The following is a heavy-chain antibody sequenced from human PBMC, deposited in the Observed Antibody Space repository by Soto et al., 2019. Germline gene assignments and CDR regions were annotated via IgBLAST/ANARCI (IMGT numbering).Heavy chain of an antibody. CDR3: ARLYLGYCSGGSCYWFDP. CDR1: GGSISSYY. D-gene: IGHD2-15*01. J-gene: IGHJ5*02. V-gene: IGHV4-59*08. Sequence: QVQLQESGPGLVKPSETLSLTCTVSGGSISSYYWSWIRQPPGKGLEWIGYIYYSGSTNYNPSLRSRVTISVDTSKNLFSLKLSCVTAADTAVYYCARLYLGYCSGGSCYWFDPWGQGTLVTVSS. CDR2: IYYSGST.